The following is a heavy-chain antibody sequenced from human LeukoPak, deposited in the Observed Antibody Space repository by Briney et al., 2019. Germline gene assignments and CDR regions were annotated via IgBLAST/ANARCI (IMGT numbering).Heavy chain of an antibody. V-gene: IGHV3-30-3*01. D-gene: IGHD3-22*01. CDR3: AREAFDSSGSLDY. Sequence: GGSLRLSCEASGFTFSSYAMHWVRQAPGKGLEWVAVISYDGSNKYYADSVKGRFTISRDNSKNTLYLQMNSLRAEDTAVYYCAREAFDSSGSLDYWGQGTLVTVSS. CDR1: GFTFSSYA. CDR2: ISYDGSNK. J-gene: IGHJ4*02.